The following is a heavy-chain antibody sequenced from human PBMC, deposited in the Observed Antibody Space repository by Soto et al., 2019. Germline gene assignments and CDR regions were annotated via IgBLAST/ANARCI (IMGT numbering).Heavy chain of an antibody. Sequence: EVQLLESGGGLVQPGGSLRLSCAASGFTFSSYAMSWVRQAPGKGLEWVSAISGSGGSTYYADSVKGRFTISRDNSKNTLYLQRNSLRAEDTAVDYCAKASYSSSGYYFDYWGQGTLVTVSS. CDR2: ISGSGGST. J-gene: IGHJ4*02. CDR1: GFTFSSYA. CDR3: AKASYSSSGYYFDY. D-gene: IGHD6-13*01. V-gene: IGHV3-23*01.